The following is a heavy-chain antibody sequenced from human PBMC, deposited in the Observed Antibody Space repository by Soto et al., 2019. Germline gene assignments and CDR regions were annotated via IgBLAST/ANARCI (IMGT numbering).Heavy chain of an antibody. J-gene: IGHJ4*02. CDR3: ARDGRLAAAGTGFDY. V-gene: IGHV1-46*01. CDR2: INPSGGTT. CDR1: GYTFTNYY. D-gene: IGHD6-13*01. Sequence: ASVKVSCKASGYTFTNYYMHWVRQAPGQGLEWMGIINPSGGTTNYAQKFQGRVTMTRDTSTSTAYMELSRLRSDDTAVYYCARDGRLAAAGTGFDYWGQGTLVXVSS.